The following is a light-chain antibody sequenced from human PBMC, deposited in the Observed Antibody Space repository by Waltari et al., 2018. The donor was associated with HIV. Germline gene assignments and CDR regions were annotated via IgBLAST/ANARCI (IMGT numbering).Light chain of an antibody. Sequence: QSALSQPASVSASPGQSVAISCSGSASDIGRYTYVSWYQQHLDRAPTLILFDVNNRPSGISDRFSGSKSGTTASLTISTVRTDDEADYYCASYTVNSTGVFGTGTKLSVL. V-gene: IGLV2-14*03. CDR3: ASYTVNSTGV. J-gene: IGLJ1*01. CDR1: ASDIGRYTY. CDR2: DVN.